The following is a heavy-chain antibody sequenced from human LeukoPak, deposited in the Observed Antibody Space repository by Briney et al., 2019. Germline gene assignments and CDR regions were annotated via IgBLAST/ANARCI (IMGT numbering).Heavy chain of an antibody. CDR3: ARARQLVPYYYYYMDV. CDR1: GFILSIYW. D-gene: IGHD6-13*01. Sequence: GGSLRLSCTASGFILSIYWMNWVRQAPGKGLEWVSYISSSSSTIYYADSVKGRFTISRDNAKNSLYLQMNSLRAEDTAVYYCARARQLVPYYYYYMDVWGKGTTVTVSS. J-gene: IGHJ6*03. V-gene: IGHV3-48*01. CDR2: ISSSSSTI.